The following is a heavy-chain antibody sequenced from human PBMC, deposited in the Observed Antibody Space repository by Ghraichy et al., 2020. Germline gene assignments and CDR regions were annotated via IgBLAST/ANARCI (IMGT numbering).Heavy chain of an antibody. CDR1: GGTFSSYA. Sequence: SVKVSCKASGGTFSSYAINWVRQAPGQELEWMGGIIPIFATADYAPKFQGRVTITADESTSTAYMELSSLRSEDTAVYYCARLPSGSFDYWGQGTLVTVSS. CDR2: IIPIFATA. V-gene: IGHV1-69*13. CDR3: ARLPSGSFDY. D-gene: IGHD3-10*01. J-gene: IGHJ4*02.